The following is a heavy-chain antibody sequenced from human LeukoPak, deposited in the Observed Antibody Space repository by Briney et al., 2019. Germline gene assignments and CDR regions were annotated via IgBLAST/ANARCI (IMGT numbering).Heavy chain of an antibody. CDR1: GGSISSYY. CDR2: IYYSGST. CDR3: TRGSIAYYYMDV. V-gene: IGHV4-59*01. D-gene: IGHD3-22*01. J-gene: IGHJ6*03. Sequence: SETLSLTCTVSGGSISSYYWSWIRPPPGKGLEWIGNIYYSGSTNYNPSLKSRVTISVDTSKNQFSLKLSSVTAADTAVYCCTRGSIAYYYMDVWGKGTTVTISS.